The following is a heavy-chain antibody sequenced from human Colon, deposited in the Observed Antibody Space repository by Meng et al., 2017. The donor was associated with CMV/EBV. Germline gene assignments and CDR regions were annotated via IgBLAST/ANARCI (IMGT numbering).Heavy chain of an antibody. CDR3: ASSPYSSFEGGSWFDP. J-gene: IGHJ5*02. Sequence: QGQLVQSGAEVKKPGASVKVSCKASGYTFTSYYMHWVRQAPGQGLEWMGIINPSGGSTSYAQKFQGRVTMTRDTSTSTVYMELSSLRSEDTAVYYCASSPYSSFEGGSWFDPWGQGTLVTVSS. D-gene: IGHD6-6*01. CDR1: GYTFTSYY. V-gene: IGHV1-46*01. CDR2: INPSGGST.